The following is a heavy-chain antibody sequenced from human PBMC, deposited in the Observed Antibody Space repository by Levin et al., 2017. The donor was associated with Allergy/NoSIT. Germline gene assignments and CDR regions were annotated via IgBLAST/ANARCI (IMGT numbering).Heavy chain of an antibody. CDR1: GGSVSSGTYY. J-gene: IGHJ6*02. V-gene: IGHV4-61*01. CDR2: INYRWFT. D-gene: IGHD5/OR15-5a*01. CDR3: ARNRIIVSGGNDYYYGMDV. Sequence: PSETLSLTCSVPGGSVSSGTYYWSWIRRPPGKGLEWIVYINYRWFTKYNPSLKSRVTISVDTSKNEFSLKVTSVTAADTAVYYCARNRIIVSGGNDYYYGMDVWGQGTTVTVSS.